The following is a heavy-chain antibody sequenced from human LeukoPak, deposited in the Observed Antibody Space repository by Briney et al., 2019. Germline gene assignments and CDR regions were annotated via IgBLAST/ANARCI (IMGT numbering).Heavy chain of an antibody. Sequence: GGSLRLSCAASGFTFSDYSMNWVRQAPGRGLEWVSPISSSSSYIYYADSLKGRFTISSDNAKNSLYLQMNSLRAEDTAVYYCAKDPKRGGSYPLHFDCWGQGTLVTVSS. CDR2: ISSSSSYI. D-gene: IGHD1-26*01. CDR3: AKDPKRGGSYPLHFDC. V-gene: IGHV3-21*04. CDR1: GFTFSDYS. J-gene: IGHJ4*02.